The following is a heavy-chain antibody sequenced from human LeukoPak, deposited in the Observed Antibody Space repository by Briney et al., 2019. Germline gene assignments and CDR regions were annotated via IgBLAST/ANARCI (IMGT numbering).Heavy chain of an antibody. V-gene: IGHV3-11*04. J-gene: IGHJ4*02. Sequence: KAGGSLRLSCAASGFPFSDYYMTWLRQAPGKGLEWVSHISGGGTSIYYADSVKGRFTISRDDTKNSLYLQMNSLRVEDTAIYYCAGDDYPYYFEYWGQGALVTVSS. CDR1: GFPFSDYY. CDR2: ISGGGTSI. D-gene: IGHD5-12*01. CDR3: AGDDYPYYFEY.